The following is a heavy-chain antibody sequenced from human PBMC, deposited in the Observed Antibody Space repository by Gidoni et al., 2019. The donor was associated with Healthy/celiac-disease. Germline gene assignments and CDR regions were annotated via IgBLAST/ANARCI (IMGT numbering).Heavy chain of an antibody. CDR1: GFPFSSYS. Sequence: EVQLVESGGGLVKPGGSLRLSCAASGFPFSSYSMNWVRQAPGKGLEWVSSISSSGSTIYYADSVKGRFTISRDNAKNSLYLQMNSLRAEDTAVYYCARSRSSGWSRLDYWGQGTLVTVSS. V-gene: IGHV3-21*01. J-gene: IGHJ4*02. D-gene: IGHD6-19*01. CDR3: ARSRSSGWSRLDY. CDR2: ISSSGSTI.